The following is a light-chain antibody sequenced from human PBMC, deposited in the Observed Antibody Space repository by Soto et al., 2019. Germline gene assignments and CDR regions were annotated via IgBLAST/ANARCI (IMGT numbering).Light chain of an antibody. CDR3: SSYTSSSTLAV. CDR2: DVS. Sequence: QSALTQPASVSGSPGQSITISCTGTSSDVGGYNYVSWYQQHPGEAPKLMIYDVSNRPSGVSNRFSGSKSGNTASLTSSGLQAEDEADYYCSSYTSSSTLAVFGTGTKVTVL. V-gene: IGLV2-14*01. J-gene: IGLJ1*01. CDR1: SSDVGGYNY.